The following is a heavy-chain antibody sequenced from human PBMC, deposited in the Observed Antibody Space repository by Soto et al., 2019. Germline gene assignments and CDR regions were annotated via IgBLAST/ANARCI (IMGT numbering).Heavy chain of an antibody. D-gene: IGHD3-22*01. V-gene: IGHV1-69*02. CDR2: IIPILGIA. CDR3: ARAIRYYYDSSGYAHFDY. Sequence: QVQLVQSGAEVKKPGSSVKVSCKASGGTFSSYTISWVRQAPGQGLEWMGRIIPILGIANYAQKFQGRVTITADKSTSTAYMELSSLRSEDTAVYYCARAIRYYYDSSGYAHFDYWGQGTLVTVSS. J-gene: IGHJ4*02. CDR1: GGTFSSYT.